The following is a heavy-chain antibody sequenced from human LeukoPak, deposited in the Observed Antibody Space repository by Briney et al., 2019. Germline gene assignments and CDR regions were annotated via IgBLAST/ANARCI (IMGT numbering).Heavy chain of an antibody. CDR3: ARSSLAVYFDN. V-gene: IGHV4-34*01. Sequence: SETLSLTCTVSGGSISSYYWSWIRQPPGKGLEWIGEINHSGSTNYNPSLKSRVTISVDTSKNQFSLYLSSVTAADTAMYFCARSSLAVYFDNWGQGTLVTASS. CDR1: GGSISSYY. J-gene: IGHJ4*02. CDR2: INHSGST.